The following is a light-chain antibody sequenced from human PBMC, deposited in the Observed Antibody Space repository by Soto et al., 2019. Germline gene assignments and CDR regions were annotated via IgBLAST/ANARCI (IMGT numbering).Light chain of an antibody. CDR2: DTS. J-gene: IGKJ1*01. CDR3: QQYGSSGT. CDR1: QFLSSY. Sequence: EVVLTQSPATLSLAPGERSTLSFRASQFLSSYLAWYQQKPGQPPRLLIYDTSNRATGIPARFSGSGSGTEFTLIISSLQSEDSAVYYCQQYGSSGTFGQGTKVDIK. V-gene: IGKV3-11*01.